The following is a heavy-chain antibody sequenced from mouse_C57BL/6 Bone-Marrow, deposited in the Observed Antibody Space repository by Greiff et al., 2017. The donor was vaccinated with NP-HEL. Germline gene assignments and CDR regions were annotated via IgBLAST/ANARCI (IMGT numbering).Heavy chain of an antibody. V-gene: IGHV3-6*01. J-gene: IGHJ2*01. CDR2: IRYDGSN. CDR1: GYSITSGYY. Sequence: EESGPGLVKPSQSLSLTCSVSGYSITSGYYWNWLRRFPGNQLEWVGSIRYDGSNNYSPSLKNRISITRDTSKDDFFLRLNSVTAEDTATYYCARAYGNYLDYWGQGTTLTVSS. CDR3: ARAYGNYLDY. D-gene: IGHD2-10*02.